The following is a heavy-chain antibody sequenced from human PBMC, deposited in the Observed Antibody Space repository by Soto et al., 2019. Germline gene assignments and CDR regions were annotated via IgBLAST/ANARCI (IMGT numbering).Heavy chain of an antibody. J-gene: IGHJ5*02. CDR2: IASNGDE. D-gene: IGHD3-10*01. V-gene: IGHV3-13*01. CDR3: VKGGVRGVSWNWFET. CDR1: GFIFSRHG. Sequence: PGGFQRLPCAASGFIFSRHGRHWVRQDTGKVLEWVSGIASNGDEHYSDSVKGRFTISRDNDKNSLDLQMNSLRAGDTAVYYCVKGGVRGVSWNWFETWGQGMLVTVSS.